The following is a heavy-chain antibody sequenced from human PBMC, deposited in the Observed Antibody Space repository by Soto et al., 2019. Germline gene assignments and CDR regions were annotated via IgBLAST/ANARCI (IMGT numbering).Heavy chain of an antibody. CDR1: GDSVSSNSAA. J-gene: IGHJ4*02. D-gene: IGHD3-3*01. CDR3: ARDHPVGRFLEWLAPSVSSLYYFDY. V-gene: IGHV6-1*01. CDR2: TYYRSKWYN. Sequence: TLSLTCAISGDSVSSNSAAWNWIRQSPSRGLEWLGRTYYRSKWYNDYAVSVKSRITINPDTSKNQFSLQLNSVTPEDTAVYYCARDHPVGRFLEWLAPSVSSLYYFDYWGQGTLVTVSS.